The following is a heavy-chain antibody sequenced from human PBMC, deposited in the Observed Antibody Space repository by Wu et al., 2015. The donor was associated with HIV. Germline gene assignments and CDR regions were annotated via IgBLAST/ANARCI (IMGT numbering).Heavy chain of an antibody. CDR1: GDTFSTST. D-gene: IGHD3-10*01. CDR2: IIPIFGKA. J-gene: IGHJ5*02. Sequence: QVHLVQSGAEVKKPRSSVKVSCKASGDTFSTSTFTWVRQTPGQGLQWMGGIIPIFGKANYARRFQGKVTITADESTNTVYMELRSLKSEDTAIYYCARVFFATGSHGWSYFFDPWGQGTLVTVSS. V-gene: IGHV1-69*12. CDR3: ARVFFATGSHGWSYFFDP.